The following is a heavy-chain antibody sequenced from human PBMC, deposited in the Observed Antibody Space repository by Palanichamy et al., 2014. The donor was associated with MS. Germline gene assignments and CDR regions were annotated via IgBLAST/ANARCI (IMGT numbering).Heavy chain of an antibody. V-gene: IGHV3-74*01. CDR3: ARGASIASVTPFQY. CDR1: GFTFSSFW. CDR2: INSDGSST. J-gene: IGHJ1*01. D-gene: IGHD4-11*01. Sequence: GRALVLPGGSLRVSCGASGFTFSSFWLHWVRQGPGKGLEWVSRINSDGSSTTYADSVKGRFTISRDNAKNTQYLQMNSLRAGDTAVYYCARGASIASVTPFQYWGQGTLVTVSS.